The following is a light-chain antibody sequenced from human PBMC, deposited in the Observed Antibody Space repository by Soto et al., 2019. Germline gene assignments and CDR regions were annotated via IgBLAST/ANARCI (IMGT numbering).Light chain of an antibody. CDR1: QAVNSW. J-gene: IGKJ2*01. V-gene: IGKV1-5*03. Sequence: IQMTQSPSTVSASVGDRVTITCRARQAVNSWVAWYQHKSGKAPKLLSYRAATLENGVPSRLSGSGSETECTLTISGLQPDDSGTYYCQQYYAYSYTFGQGTKVEI. CDR3: QQYYAYSYT. CDR2: RAA.